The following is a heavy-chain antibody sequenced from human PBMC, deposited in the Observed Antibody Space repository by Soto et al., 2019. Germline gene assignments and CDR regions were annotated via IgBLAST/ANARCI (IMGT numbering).Heavy chain of an antibody. V-gene: IGHV4-34*01. CDR1: GGSFIGYY. D-gene: IGHD2-2*01. J-gene: IGHJ4*02. CDR2: INHSGST. CDR3: ARGGRAGRVVPAAPQDY. Sequence: SETLSLTCAVYGGSFIGYYWSWIRQPPGKGLEWIGEINHSGSTNYNPSLKSRVTISVDTSKNQFSLKLSSVTAADTAVYYCARGGRAGRVVPAAPQDYWGQGTLVTVSS.